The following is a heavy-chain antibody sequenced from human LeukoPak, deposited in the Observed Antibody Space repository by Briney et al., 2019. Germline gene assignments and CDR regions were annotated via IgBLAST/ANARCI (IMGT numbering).Heavy chain of an antibody. CDR1: GFTFSGYG. D-gene: IGHD3-10*01. V-gene: IGHV3-33*01. J-gene: IGHJ4*02. CDR3: ARDPGGFGELLPCDY. CDR2: IWYDGSNK. Sequence: GGSLRLSCAASGFTFSGYGMHWVRQAPGKGLEWVAVIWYDGSNKYYADSVKGRFTISRDNSKNTLYLQMNSLRAEDTAVYYCARDPGGFGELLPCDYWGQGTLVTVSS.